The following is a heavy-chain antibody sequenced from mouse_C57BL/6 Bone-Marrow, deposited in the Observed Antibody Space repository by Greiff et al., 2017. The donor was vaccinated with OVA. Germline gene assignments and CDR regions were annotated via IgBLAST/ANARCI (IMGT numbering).Heavy chain of an antibody. Sequence: VQLQQSGPGLVQPSQSLSITCTVSGFSLTSYGVHWVRQSPGKGLEWLGVIWRGGSTDYNAAVMSRLSITKDNSKSQVFFKMNSLQADDTAIYYCAKKKGYDGYYPAWFAYWGQGTLVTVSA. D-gene: IGHD2-3*01. CDR2: IWRGGST. CDR3: AKKKGYDGYYPAWFAY. V-gene: IGHV2-5*01. J-gene: IGHJ3*01. CDR1: GFSLTSYG.